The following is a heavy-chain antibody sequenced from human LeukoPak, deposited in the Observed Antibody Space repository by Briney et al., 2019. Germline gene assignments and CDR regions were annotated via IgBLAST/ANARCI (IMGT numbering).Heavy chain of an antibody. D-gene: IGHD3-10*01. CDR2: IIPIFGTA. Sequence: GASVKVSCKASGGTFSSYAISWVRQAPGQGLEWMGGIIPIFGTANYAQKFQGRVTITADESTSTAYMELSSLRSEDTAVYYCARDSGSYYYGSGSQYYFDYWGQGTLVTVSS. CDR3: ARDSGSYYYGSGSQYYFDY. J-gene: IGHJ4*02. CDR1: GGTFSSYA. V-gene: IGHV1-69*13.